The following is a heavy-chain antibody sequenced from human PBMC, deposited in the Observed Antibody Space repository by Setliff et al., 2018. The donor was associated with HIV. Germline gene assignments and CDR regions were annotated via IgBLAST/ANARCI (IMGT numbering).Heavy chain of an antibody. CDR3: ARLGRAIDDGGSSLRLDF. CDR1: DDSFTNYD. D-gene: IGHD2-21*01. J-gene: IGHJ4*02. V-gene: IGHV4-59*08. CDR2: ISSSGTT. Sequence: SETLSLTCVVSDDSFTNYDWTWIRQSPGKALEWIGYISSSGTTNHNPSLRSRVTISIETSNTRFSLWLRSATAADTATYFCARLGRAIDDGGSSLRLDFWGQGMLVTVSS.